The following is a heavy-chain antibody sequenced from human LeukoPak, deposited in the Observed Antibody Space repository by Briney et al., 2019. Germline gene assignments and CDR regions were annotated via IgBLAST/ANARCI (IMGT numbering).Heavy chain of an antibody. CDR2: IKQDGSKK. CDR1: GFSFSNAW. V-gene: IGHV3-7*04. CDR3: TRVGYIDEGIDY. D-gene: IGHD5-24*01. Sequence: GGSLRLSCATSGFSFSNAWMNWVRQAPGKGLEWVANIKQDGSKKSYVDSVKGRFTISRDNAKNSLYLQMNSLRAEDTAIYYCTRVGYIDEGIDYWGQGTLVTVSS. J-gene: IGHJ4*02.